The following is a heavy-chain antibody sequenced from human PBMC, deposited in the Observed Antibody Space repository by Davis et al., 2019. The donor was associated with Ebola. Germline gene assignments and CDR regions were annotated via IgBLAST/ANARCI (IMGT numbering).Heavy chain of an antibody. CDR3: ASRILLDSPPPDY. CDR1: GGSFSDYY. J-gene: IGHJ4*02. CDR2: ISSSGSTI. D-gene: IGHD2/OR15-2a*01. Sequence: LSLTCAVYGGSFSDYYMSWIRQAPGKGLEWVSYISSSGSTIYYADSVKGRFTISRDNANNSLYLQMNILRAEDTAVYYCASRILLDSPPPDYWGQGTLVTVSS. V-gene: IGHV3-11*04.